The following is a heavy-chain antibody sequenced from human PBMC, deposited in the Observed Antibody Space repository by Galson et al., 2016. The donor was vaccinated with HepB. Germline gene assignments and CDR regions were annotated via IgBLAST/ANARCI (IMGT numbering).Heavy chain of an antibody. V-gene: IGHV3-11*01. J-gene: IGHJ6*02. CDR1: GFILSDHY. CDR2: INRSDSAM. CDR3: ARDETGDYYYGMDV. Sequence: SLRLSCAASGFILSDHYMSWIRQAPGKGLEWVSYINRSDSAMYYADSVKGRFTISRDNAKNSLYLQMNSLRAEDTAVYYCARDETGDYYYGMDVWGQGTTVTVSS.